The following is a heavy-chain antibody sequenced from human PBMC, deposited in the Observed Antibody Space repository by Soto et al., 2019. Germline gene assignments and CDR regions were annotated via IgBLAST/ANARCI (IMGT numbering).Heavy chain of an antibody. Sequence: VQLVESGGGLVQPGGSLRLSCAASGFIFSDYSMNWVRQAPGKGLEWVSYISSSGSSKYYADSVKGRFTISRDSAKKSLFLQMNSLRAEDTAVYFCARDSTPMDFWGQGTLVTVSS. CDR3: ARDSTPMDF. V-gene: IGHV3-48*01. J-gene: IGHJ4*02. CDR2: ISSSGSSK. CDR1: GFIFSDYS.